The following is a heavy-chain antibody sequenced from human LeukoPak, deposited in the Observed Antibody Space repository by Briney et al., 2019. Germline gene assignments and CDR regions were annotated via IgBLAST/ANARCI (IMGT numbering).Heavy chain of an antibody. V-gene: IGHV3-23*01. J-gene: IGHJ4*02. CDR2: ISGSGDST. CDR3: ANDFDY. Sequence: GGSLRLSCGASGFTFSSYAMSWVRQAPGKGLVWVSLISGSGDSTYYADSVKGRFTISRDNSKNTLYLQMNSLRAEDTALYYCANDFDYWGQGTLVTVSS. CDR1: GFTFSSYA.